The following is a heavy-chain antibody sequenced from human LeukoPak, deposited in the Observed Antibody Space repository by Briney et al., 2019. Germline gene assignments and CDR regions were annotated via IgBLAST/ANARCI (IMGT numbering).Heavy chain of an antibody. CDR1: GFTFSSYA. CDR2: ISGSGGST. Sequence: GGSLRLSCAASGFTFSSYAMSWVRQAPGKGLEWVSAISGSGGSTYYADSVKGRFTISRDNSKSTLYLQMNSLRAEDTAVYYCAKDQLGPYYYGMDVWGQGTTVTVSS. V-gene: IGHV3-23*01. D-gene: IGHD1-1*01. CDR3: AKDQLGPYYYGMDV. J-gene: IGHJ6*02.